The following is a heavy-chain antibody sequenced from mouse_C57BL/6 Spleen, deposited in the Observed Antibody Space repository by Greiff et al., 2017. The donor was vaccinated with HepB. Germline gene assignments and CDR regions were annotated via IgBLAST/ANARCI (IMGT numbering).Heavy chain of an antibody. V-gene: IGHV5-17*01. D-gene: IGHD2-9*01. CDR2: ISSGSSTI. Sequence: EVQGVESGGGLVKPGGSLKLSCAASGFTFSDYGMHWVRQAPEKGLEWVAYISSGSSTIYYAETVKGRFTISRDNAKNTLFLQMTSLRSEDTAMYYCARPLLWLRQDYYAMDYWGQGTSVTVSS. J-gene: IGHJ4*01. CDR1: GFTFSDYG. CDR3: ARPLLWLRQDYYAMDY.